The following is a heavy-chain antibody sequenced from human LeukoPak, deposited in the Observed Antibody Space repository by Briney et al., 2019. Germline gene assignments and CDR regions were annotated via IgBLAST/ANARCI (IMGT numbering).Heavy chain of an antibody. CDR2: IYYSGST. D-gene: IGHD3-10*01. V-gene: IGHV4-39*07. CDR3: ARLADFPTYYYGSGSYYVDY. CDR1: GGSISSSSYY. J-gene: IGHJ4*02. Sequence: SETLSLTCTVSGGSISSSSYYWGWLRQPPGKGLEWIGSIYYSGSTYYNPSLKSRVTISVDTSKNQFSLKLSSVTAADTAVYYCARLADFPTYYYGSGSYYVDYWGQGTLVTVSS.